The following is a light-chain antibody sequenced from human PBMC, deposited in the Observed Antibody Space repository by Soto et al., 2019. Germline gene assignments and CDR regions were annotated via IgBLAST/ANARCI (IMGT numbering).Light chain of an antibody. CDR3: QHYGRSPYT. J-gene: IGKJ2*01. CDR1: QSVSSNY. CDR2: GAS. V-gene: IGKV3-20*01. Sequence: EIVLTQSPGTLSLSPGERATLSCRASQSVSSNYLAWYQQKPGQAPRLLIYGASSRATGIPDRFSGSGSGTNFTLTISRLEPEYCAVYYCQHYGRSPYTFGQGTKLEIK.